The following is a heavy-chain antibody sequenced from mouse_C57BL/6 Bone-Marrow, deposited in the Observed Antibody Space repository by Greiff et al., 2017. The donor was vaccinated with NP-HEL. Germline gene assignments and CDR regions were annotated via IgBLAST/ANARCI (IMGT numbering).Heavy chain of an antibody. J-gene: IGHJ2*01. CDR2: IDPSDSET. CDR1: GYTFTSYW. Sequence: QVQLQQPGAELVRPGSSVKLSCKASGYTFTSYWMHWVKQRPIQGLEWIGNIDPSDSETHYNQKFKDKATLTVDKSSSTAYMQLSSLTSEDSAVYYCARIYYYGSSCSPFDYWGQGTTLTVSS. CDR3: ARIYYYGSSCSPFDY. V-gene: IGHV1-52*01. D-gene: IGHD1-1*01.